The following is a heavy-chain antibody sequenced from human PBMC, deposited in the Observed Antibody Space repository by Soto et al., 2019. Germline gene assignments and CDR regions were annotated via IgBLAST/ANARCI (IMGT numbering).Heavy chain of an antibody. D-gene: IGHD3-10*01. J-gene: IGHJ4*02. Sequence: PGGSLRLSCAASGFIFTAFGLHWVRQAPGKGLEWVGLISFDGTTKYFADSVRGRFTISRDNSKNMLFLQLNSLRVEDTAVYYCARHRDGGTYTYIDHWGPGTLVTVSS. V-gene: IGHV3-30-3*01. CDR3: ARHRDGGTYTYIDH. CDR1: GFIFTAFG. CDR2: ISFDGTTK.